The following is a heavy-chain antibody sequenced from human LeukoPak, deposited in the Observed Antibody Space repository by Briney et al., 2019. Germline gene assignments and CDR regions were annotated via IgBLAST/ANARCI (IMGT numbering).Heavy chain of an antibody. J-gene: IGHJ3*02. CDR3: ASLLLCYGCSSSSDSFDI. Sequence: GGSLRLSCAASGFTFSRYWMHWVRQVPGEGLVWVSRINSDGSRTTYADSVKGRFTISRDNAKNTLFMQMDSLRAEDTAVYYCASLLLCYGCSSSSDSFDIWGQGTMVTVSS. CDR1: GFTFSRYW. D-gene: IGHD6-6*01. V-gene: IGHV3-74*01. CDR2: INSDGSRT.